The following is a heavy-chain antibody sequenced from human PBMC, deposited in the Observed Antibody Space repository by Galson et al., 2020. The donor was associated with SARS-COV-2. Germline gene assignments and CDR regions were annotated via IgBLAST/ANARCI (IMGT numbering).Heavy chain of an antibody. Sequence: GGSLRLSCAASGFTFSNAWMSWVRQAPGKGLEWVGRIKSKTDGGTTDYAAPVKGRFTISRDDSENTLYLQMNSLKTEDTAVYYCTTDRYYDYVWGSYRFVDYWGQGTLVTVSS. J-gene: IGHJ4*02. CDR3: TTDRYYDYVWGSYRFVDY. D-gene: IGHD3-16*02. CDR1: GFTFSNAW. V-gene: IGHV3-15*01. CDR2: IKSKTDGGTT.